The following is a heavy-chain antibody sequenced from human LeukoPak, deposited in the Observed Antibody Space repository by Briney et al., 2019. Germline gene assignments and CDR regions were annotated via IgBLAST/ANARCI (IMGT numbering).Heavy chain of an antibody. CDR2: ISRCGSST. D-gene: IGHD6-13*01. CDR1: GGSFSSYA. CDR3: AKASSSWEDYYFDY. V-gene: IGHV3-23*01. Sequence: GESLTLSCAASGGSFSSYAMSWIRQAPGKGLEWVSAISRCGSSTYYADSVKGRFTISREKAKNTLYLQMNSVTSKDTTVSYCAKASSSWEDYYFDYWGQGTLVTVSS. J-gene: IGHJ4*02.